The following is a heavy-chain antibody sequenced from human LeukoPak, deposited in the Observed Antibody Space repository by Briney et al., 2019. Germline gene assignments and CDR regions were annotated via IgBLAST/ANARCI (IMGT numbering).Heavy chain of an antibody. D-gene: IGHD3-10*01. V-gene: IGHV4-59*01. CDR1: GGSISSYY. Sequence: PSETLSLTCTVSGGSISSYYWSWIRNPPGKGLEWIGYFYYSGSTNYNPSLKSRVTISLDTSKNQFSLKLSSVTAADTAVYYCASLAMVRGVIITDYYMDVWGKGTTVTVSS. CDR2: FYYSGST. J-gene: IGHJ6*03. CDR3: ASLAMVRGVIITDYYMDV.